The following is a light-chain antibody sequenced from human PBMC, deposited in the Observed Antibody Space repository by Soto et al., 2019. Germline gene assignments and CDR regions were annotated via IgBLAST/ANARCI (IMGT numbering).Light chain of an antibody. CDR1: QGISGP. Sequence: DIQLTQSPSFLSASIGDRVTITCRASQGISGPFAWYQQKPGKAPELLIYAAATLLSGVPSRFSGSRSGTEFSLVIISIQHDDDATTYYYQFDNCPTSTFGPGTKVDIK. J-gene: IGKJ3*01. CDR2: AAA. V-gene: IGKV1-9*01. CDR3: YQFDNCPTST.